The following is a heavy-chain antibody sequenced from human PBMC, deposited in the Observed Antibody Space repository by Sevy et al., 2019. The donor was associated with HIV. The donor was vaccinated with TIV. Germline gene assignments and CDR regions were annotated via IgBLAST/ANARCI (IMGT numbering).Heavy chain of an antibody. CDR2: IGPSGNRI. CDR1: GFTFRSYA. V-gene: IGHV3-23*01. Sequence: GGYLRLSCAASGFTFRSYAMSWVRQAPGKGLEWVAGIGPSGNRIYFADSVKGRLTISRDNSKSTLYLQMSGLRAEDTAKYYCGRRGEGAFLDYWGQGTLVTVSS. CDR3: GRRGEGAFLDY. D-gene: IGHD3-10*01. J-gene: IGHJ4*02.